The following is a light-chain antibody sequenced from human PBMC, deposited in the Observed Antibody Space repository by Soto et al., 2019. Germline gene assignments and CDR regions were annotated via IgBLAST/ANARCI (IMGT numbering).Light chain of an antibody. V-gene: IGKV3-20*01. CDR2: GAS. CDR1: QSVSSSY. CDR3: QQYGSSLPYT. J-gene: IGKJ2*01. Sequence: EIELTQSPGTLSLSPGDRATLSCRASQSVSSSYLAWYQQKPGQAASLLIYGASSRSTGIPDRFSGSGSGTNFSLTISRLEPEDFAVYYCQQYGSSLPYTFGQGTKLEIK.